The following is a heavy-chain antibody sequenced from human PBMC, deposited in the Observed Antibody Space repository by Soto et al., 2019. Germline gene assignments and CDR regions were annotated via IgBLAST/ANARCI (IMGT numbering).Heavy chain of an antibody. Sequence: PLETLSLTCTVSGGSISSSSYHWGWIRQPPGKGLEWIGSIYYSGKTYYNPSLKSRVTISLDTSNNQFSLKLSSVTAADTAVYYCARGGYCSGGSCAYMGHYYYYGMDVWGQGTTVTVSS. CDR3: ARGGYCSGGSCAYMGHYYYYGMDV. V-gene: IGHV4-39*01. J-gene: IGHJ6*02. CDR1: GGSISSSSYH. D-gene: IGHD2-15*01. CDR2: IYYSGKT.